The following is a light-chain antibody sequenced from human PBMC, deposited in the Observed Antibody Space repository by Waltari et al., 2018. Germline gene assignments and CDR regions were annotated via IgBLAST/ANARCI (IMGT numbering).Light chain of an antibody. CDR2: KAN. V-gene: IGLV8-61*01. CDR3: ALYMGSGIWV. J-gene: IGLJ3*02. CDR1: SGSLSTTSY. Sequence: QTVVTQEPSLSVSPGGTVTPPCALSSGSLSTTSYATWYQQTPGQAPRTLVYKANARSSGVPDRFSGSILGNTAALTITGAQADDESDYYCALYMGSGIWVFGGGTRLTVL.